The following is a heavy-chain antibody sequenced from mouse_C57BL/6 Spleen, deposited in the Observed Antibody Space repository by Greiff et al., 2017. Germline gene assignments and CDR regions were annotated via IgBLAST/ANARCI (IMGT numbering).Heavy chain of an antibody. CDR1: GYTFTDYN. CDR3: ARDGDYGSYFDY. Sequence: VQLKESGPELVKPGASVKMSCKASGYTFTDYNMHWVKQSHGKSLEWIGYINPNNGGTSYNQKFKGKATLTVNKSSSTAYMELRSLTSEDSAVYYCARDGDYGSYFDYWGQGTTLTVSS. V-gene: IGHV1-22*01. CDR2: INPNNGGT. D-gene: IGHD1-1*01. J-gene: IGHJ2*01.